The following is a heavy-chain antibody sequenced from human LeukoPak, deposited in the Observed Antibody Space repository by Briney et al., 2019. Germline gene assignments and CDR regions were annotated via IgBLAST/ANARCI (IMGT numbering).Heavy chain of an antibody. CDR1: GGSISSSSYY. V-gene: IGHV3-23*01. D-gene: IGHD1-26*01. CDR3: AKDLRVGAISVLGAFDI. CDR2: ISGSGGST. J-gene: IGHJ3*02. Sequence: PSETLSLTCTVSGGSISSSSYYWGWIRQPPGKGLEWVSAISGSGGSTYYADSVKGRFTISRDNSKNTLYPQMNSLRAEDTAVYYCAKDLRVGAISVLGAFDIWGQGTMVTASS.